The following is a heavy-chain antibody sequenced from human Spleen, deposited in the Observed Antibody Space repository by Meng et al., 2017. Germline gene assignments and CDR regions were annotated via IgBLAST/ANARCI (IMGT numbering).Heavy chain of an antibody. V-gene: IGHV4-38-2*02. Sequence: GSLRLSCTASGFTFSHYSMNWVRQAPGKGLEWIETISHRGSTYYNPSLQSRVTISLDTSKNQFSLQLSSVTAADTAVYYCARTPRYYDILTGYYFGGWFDPWGQGTLVTVSS. J-gene: IGHJ5*02. CDR1: GFTFSHYS. CDR3: ARTPRYYDILTGYYFGGWFDP. CDR2: ISHRGST. D-gene: IGHD3-9*01.